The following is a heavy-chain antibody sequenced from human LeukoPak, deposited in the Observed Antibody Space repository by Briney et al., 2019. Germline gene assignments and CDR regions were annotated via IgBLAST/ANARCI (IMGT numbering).Heavy chain of an antibody. D-gene: IGHD3-22*01. Sequence: SETLSLTCAVYGGSFSGYYWSWIRQPPGKGLEWIGEINHSGSTNYNPSLKSRVTISVDTSKNQFSLKLSSVTAADTAVYYCAREYYYDSSGYPNWFDPWGQGTLVTVSS. J-gene: IGHJ5*02. V-gene: IGHV4-34*01. CDR2: INHSGST. CDR3: AREYYYDSSGYPNWFDP. CDR1: GGSFSGYY.